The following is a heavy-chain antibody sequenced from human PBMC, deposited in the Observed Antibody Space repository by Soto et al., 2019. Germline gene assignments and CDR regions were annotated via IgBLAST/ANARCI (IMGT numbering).Heavy chain of an antibody. J-gene: IGHJ3*02. V-gene: IGHV3-21*06. CDR3: ATIGDLDGFDI. CDR1: GFSFSAYN. Sequence: EVQLVESGGGVIVPEESLRLSCTASGFSFSAYNMKWVRQAPGKGLEWVSSISASGHQIFYADSVRGRFTIYRDNSRNSLFLQMNSLRAEDTAVYHCATIGDLDGFDIWGLGTAVTVSS. CDR2: ISASGHQI. D-gene: IGHD4-17*01.